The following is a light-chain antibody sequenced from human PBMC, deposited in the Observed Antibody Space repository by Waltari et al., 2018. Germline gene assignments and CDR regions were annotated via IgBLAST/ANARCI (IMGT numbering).Light chain of an antibody. CDR1: GYNIGKNY. Sequence: QSVLTQPPSVSAAPGQGVTISGSGGGYNIGKNYVTWYRHCPGTAPKLLIYEDNGRPSGVPGRFSGSTSGTSATLDITGLQAGDEADYYCGTWDSSLSGAVFGGGTHLTVL. CDR3: GTWDSSLSGAV. V-gene: IGLV1-51*02. CDR2: EDN. J-gene: IGLJ7*01.